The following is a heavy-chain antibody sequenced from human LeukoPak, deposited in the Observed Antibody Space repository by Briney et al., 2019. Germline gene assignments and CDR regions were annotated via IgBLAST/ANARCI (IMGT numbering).Heavy chain of an antibody. CDR2: INWNGGST. J-gene: IGHJ4*02. Sequence: RPGGSLRLSCAASGFTFDDYGMSWVRQAPGKGLECVSGINWNGGSTGYADSVKGRFTIPRDNANNSLYLQMNSLRAEDTALYYCARDHYDILTGYVDYWGQGTLVTVSS. CDR1: GFTFDDYG. CDR3: ARDHYDILTGYVDY. V-gene: IGHV3-20*04. D-gene: IGHD3-9*01.